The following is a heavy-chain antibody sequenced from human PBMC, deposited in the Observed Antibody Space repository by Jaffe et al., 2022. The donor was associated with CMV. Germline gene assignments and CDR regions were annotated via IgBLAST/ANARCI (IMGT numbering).Heavy chain of an antibody. D-gene: IGHD3-10*01. Sequence: QVQLVQSGAEVKKPGASVKVSCKASGYTFTSYAMHWVRQAPGQRLEWMGWINAGNGNTKYSQKFQGRVTITRDTSASTAYMELSSLRSEDTAVYYCARLTLKTQSLWFGELYGFDYWGQGTLVTVSS. V-gene: IGHV1-3*01. CDR2: INAGNGNT. J-gene: IGHJ4*02. CDR1: GYTFTSYA. CDR3: ARLTLKTQSLWFGELYGFDY.